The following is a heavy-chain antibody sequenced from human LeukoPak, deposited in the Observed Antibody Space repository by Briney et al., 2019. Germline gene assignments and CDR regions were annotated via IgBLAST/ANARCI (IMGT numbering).Heavy chain of an antibody. D-gene: IGHD6-13*01. CDR2: INSDGSGT. CDR1: GFTFSSNW. V-gene: IGHV3-74*01. Sequence: GGSLTLSCAASGFTFSSNWMHWVRQAPGKGLVWVSRINSDGSGTGYADSVKGRFTISRDNAKNTLYLQVNSLRAEDTAVYYCARAVTAAGTLDYWGQGTLVTVSS. CDR3: ARAVTAAGTLDY. J-gene: IGHJ4*02.